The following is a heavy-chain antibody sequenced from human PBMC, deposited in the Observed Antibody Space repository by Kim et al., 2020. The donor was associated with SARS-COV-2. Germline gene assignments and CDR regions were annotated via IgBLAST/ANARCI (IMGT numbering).Heavy chain of an antibody. J-gene: IGHJ5*02. D-gene: IGHD6-6*01. Sequence: NYAQEFQGRVTITADESTCTAYMELGSLGSGDTAVYYCARAGISAHWFDPWGQGTLVTVSS. V-gene: IGHV1-69*01. CDR3: ARAGISAHWFDP.